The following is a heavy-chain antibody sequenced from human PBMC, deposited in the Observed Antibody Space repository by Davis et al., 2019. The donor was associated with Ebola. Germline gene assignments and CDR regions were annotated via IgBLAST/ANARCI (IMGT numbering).Heavy chain of an antibody. D-gene: IGHD2-2*01. CDR2: INHSGST. Sequence: SETLSLTCAVYGGSFSGYYWSWIRQPPGKGLEWIGEINHSGSTNYNPSLKSRVTISVDTSKNQFSLKLSSVTAADTAVYYCARGGYCSSTSCYGFRYYYGMDVWGQGTTVTVSS. CDR3: ARGGYCSSTSCYGFRYYYGMDV. J-gene: IGHJ6*02. CDR1: GGSFSGYY. V-gene: IGHV4-34*01.